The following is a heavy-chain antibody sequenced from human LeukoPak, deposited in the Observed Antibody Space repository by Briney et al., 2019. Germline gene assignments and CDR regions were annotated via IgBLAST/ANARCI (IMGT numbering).Heavy chain of an antibody. V-gene: IGHV1-46*01. CDR2: INPSGGST. CDR3: ARGQGGY. D-gene: IGHD2-15*01. J-gene: IGHJ4*02. CDR1: GYTFTRYY. Sequence: ASVTVSCKASGYTFTRYYMHWVRQAPGQGLEWMGIINPSGGSTSYAQKFQGRVTMTRDTSTSTVYMELSSLRFDNTAVYYCARGQGGYWGQGTLVTVSS.